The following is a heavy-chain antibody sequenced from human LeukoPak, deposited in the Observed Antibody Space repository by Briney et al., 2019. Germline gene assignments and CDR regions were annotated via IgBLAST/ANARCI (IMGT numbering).Heavy chain of an antibody. D-gene: IGHD1-26*01. Sequence: GGSLRLSCAASGFTFDEYGMSWVRQAPGKGLEWVSSINWDGGSTAYADSVQGRFTISRDNAKNSLHLQMKSLRAEDAALYYCARDSFSGSSLDYWGQGTLVTVSS. CDR3: ARDSFSGSSLDY. CDR1: GFTFDEYG. CDR2: INWDGGST. J-gene: IGHJ4*02. V-gene: IGHV3-20*04.